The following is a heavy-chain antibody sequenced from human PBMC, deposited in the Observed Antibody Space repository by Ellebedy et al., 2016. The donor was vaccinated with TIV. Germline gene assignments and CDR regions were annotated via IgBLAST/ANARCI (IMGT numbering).Heavy chain of an antibody. J-gene: IGHJ4*02. CDR1: GGSISSYY. CDR2: IYYSGST. D-gene: IGHD3-22*01. Sequence: SETLSLTCTVSGGSISSYYWSWIRQPPGKGLEWIGHIYYSGSTNYNPSLQSRVTISVDASKKHFALKLTSVTAADTAVYYCARYVSYFDTVDQIDYYFDYWGQGALVTVSS. CDR3: ARYVSYFDTVDQIDYYFDY. V-gene: IGHV4-59*08.